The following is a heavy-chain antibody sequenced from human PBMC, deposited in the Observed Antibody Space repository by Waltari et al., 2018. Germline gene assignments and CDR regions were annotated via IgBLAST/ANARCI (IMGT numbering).Heavy chain of an antibody. CDR2: MHTSVST. V-gene: IGHV4-61*02. Sequence: QVQLQESGPGLVRPSQPLSPTCTVSGRSISRGNYYYNWIRQPAGEALEWVGHMHTSVSTKYTPSLKRPSTISVDTSKNQFSLQLYPGNAADTAVYCWARDLEGYYGSGKYYGGMDVWGPGTTVTVSS. D-gene: IGHD3-10*01. CDR1: GRSISRGNYY. J-gene: IGHJ6*02. CDR3: ARDLEGYYGSGKYYGGMDV.